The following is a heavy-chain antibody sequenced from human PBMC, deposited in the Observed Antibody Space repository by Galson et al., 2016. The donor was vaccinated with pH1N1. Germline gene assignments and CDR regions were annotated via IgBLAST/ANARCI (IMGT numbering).Heavy chain of an antibody. D-gene: IGHD3-3*01. CDR1: GFTFSIFG. Sequence: SLRLSCAVSGFTFSIFGMSWLRQAPGKGLEWISAISGVGASTYHADSVKGRFTISRDNSKNTLNLQMSSLRAEDTAVYYCAKHDGSGYYYSRRLHWGQGTLVTVSS. CDR3: AKHDGSGYYYSRRLH. J-gene: IGHJ4*02. CDR2: ISGVGAST. V-gene: IGHV3-23*01.